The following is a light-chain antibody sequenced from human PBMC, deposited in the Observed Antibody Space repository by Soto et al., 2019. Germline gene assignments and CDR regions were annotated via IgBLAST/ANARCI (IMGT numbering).Light chain of an antibody. CDR3: QQYYSYPPWT. Sequence: AIRMTQSPSSLSASTGDRVTITCRASQGINTYLAWYQQKPGKAPKLLISAASTLQSGVPSRFSGSGSGTDFTLTISCLQSEDFATYNCQQYYSYPPWTFGQGTTGDTK. J-gene: IGKJ1*01. CDR2: AAS. CDR1: QGINTY. V-gene: IGKV1-8*01.